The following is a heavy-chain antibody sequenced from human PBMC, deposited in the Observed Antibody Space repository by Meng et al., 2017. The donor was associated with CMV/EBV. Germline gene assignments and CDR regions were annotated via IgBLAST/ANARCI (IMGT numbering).Heavy chain of an antibody. CDR3: ARDSAVGATPFDY. Sequence: QVQLLQSGAEVGTQAPSVKVASKAYGYTCTSYGISWVRQAPRQGLEWMGWISAYNGNTNYAQKLEGRVTMTTDTSTSTAYMELRSLRSDDTAVYYCARDSAVGATPFDYWGQGTLVTVSS. CDR1: GYTCTSYG. D-gene: IGHD1-26*01. CDR2: ISAYNGNT. J-gene: IGHJ4*02. V-gene: IGHV1-18*01.